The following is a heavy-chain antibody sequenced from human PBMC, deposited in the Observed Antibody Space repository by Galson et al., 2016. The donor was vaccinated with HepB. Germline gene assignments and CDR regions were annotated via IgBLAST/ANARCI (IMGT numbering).Heavy chain of an antibody. Sequence: SLRLSCAASGFSLGNYWMNWARPAPGKGLEWLANIKKDGSEINYVDSVKGRFTISRDNAKNSLFLQMNTLRVEDTAVYYCTREFDPWGRGTQVTVSS. CDR1: GFSLGNYW. V-gene: IGHV3-7*04. J-gene: IGHJ2*01. CDR3: TREFDP. CDR2: IKKDGSEI.